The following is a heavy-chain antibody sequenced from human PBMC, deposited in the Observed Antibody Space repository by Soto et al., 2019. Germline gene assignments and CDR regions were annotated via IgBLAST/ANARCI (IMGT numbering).Heavy chain of an antibody. Sequence: QVQLQESGPGLVKPSQTLSLTCTVSGGSISSGGYYWSWIRQHPGKGLEWIGYIYYSGSTYYNPSLESRVTISVDTSKNQFSLKLSSVTAADTAVYYCARGGISSGWALFDCWGQGTLVTVSS. V-gene: IGHV4-31*03. J-gene: IGHJ4*02. D-gene: IGHD6-19*01. CDR3: ARGGISSGWALFDC. CDR1: GGSISSGGYY. CDR2: IYYSGST.